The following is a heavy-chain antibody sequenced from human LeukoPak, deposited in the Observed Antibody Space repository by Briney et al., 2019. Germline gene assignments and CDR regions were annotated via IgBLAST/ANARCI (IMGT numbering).Heavy chain of an antibody. CDR1: SDSITSSS. Sequence: SETLSLTCTASSDSITSSSWSWIRQPPGKGLEWIGYINYIGTTNYNPSLKSRVTISLDTSKNQFYLKVSSVTAADTAVYYCARTLEYSYGSGRNSNCFDPWGQGTLVTVSS. J-gene: IGHJ5*02. D-gene: IGHD3-10*01. V-gene: IGHV4-59*08. CDR3: ARTLEYSYGSGRNSNCFDP. CDR2: INYIGTT.